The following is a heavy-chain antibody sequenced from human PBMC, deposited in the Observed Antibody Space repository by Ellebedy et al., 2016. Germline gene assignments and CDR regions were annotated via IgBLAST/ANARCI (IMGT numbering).Heavy chain of an antibody. CDR1: GFTFSSYS. J-gene: IGHJ4*02. Sequence: GGSLRLSXAASGFTFSSYSMNWVRQAPGKGLEWVSYISSSSSTIYYADSVKGRFTISRDNAKNSLYLQMNSLRAEDTAVYYCARESDCSSTSCYVESGYWGQGTLVTVSS. CDR2: ISSSSSTI. V-gene: IGHV3-48*04. D-gene: IGHD2-2*01. CDR3: ARESDCSSTSCYVESGY.